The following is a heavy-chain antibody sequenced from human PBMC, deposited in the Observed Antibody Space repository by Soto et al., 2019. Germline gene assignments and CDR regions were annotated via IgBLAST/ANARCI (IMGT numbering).Heavy chain of an antibody. J-gene: IGHJ6*02. Sequence: PGGSLRLSCTVSGLTFDKYAMSWVRQAPGKGLQWVSTIPGSGYTTYYADSVKGRFTISRDNSKSTLHLQMNSLRAEDTAIYYCAVWEHWVSNRYSYGLDVWCQGTTLTV. D-gene: IGHD1-26*01. V-gene: IGHV3-23*01. CDR1: GLTFDKYA. CDR3: AVWEHWVSNRYSYGLDV. CDR2: IPGSGYTT.